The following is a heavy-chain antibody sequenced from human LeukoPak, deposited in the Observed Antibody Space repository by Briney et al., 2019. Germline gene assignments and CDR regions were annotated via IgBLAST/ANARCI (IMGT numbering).Heavy chain of an antibody. CDR1: GLTFSSYA. Sequence: SGGSLRLSCAASGLTFSSYAMHWLRQAQGKGLEWVAILSYDGSNKYYADSVKGRFIISRDNSNNTLYLQMNSLRAEDTAVYYCASTPFIWYSSGWTDAFDIWGQGTMVTVSS. J-gene: IGHJ3*02. CDR3: ASTPFIWYSSGWTDAFDI. CDR2: LSYDGSNK. V-gene: IGHV3-30-3*01. D-gene: IGHD6-19*01.